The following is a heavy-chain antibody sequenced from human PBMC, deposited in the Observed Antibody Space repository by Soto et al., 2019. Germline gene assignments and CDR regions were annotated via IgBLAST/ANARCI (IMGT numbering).Heavy chain of an antibody. CDR2: TYYRSKWYN. D-gene: IGHD1-1*01. CDR3: ARDRSKTGGYWDYYYGMDV. Sequence: QSQTLSLPCAISGDSVSSNSAAWNWIRQSPSRGLEWLGRTYYRSKWYNDYAVSVKSRITINPDTSKNQFSLQLNSVTPEDTAVYYCARDRSKTGGYWDYYYGMDVWGQGTTVTVSS. V-gene: IGHV6-1*01. CDR1: GDSVSSNSAA. J-gene: IGHJ6*02.